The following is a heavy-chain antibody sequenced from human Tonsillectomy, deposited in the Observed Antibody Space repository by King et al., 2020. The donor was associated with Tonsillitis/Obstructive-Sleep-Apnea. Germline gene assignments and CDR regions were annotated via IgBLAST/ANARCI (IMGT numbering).Heavy chain of an antibody. D-gene: IGHD2-21*02. CDR2: ISNRGSPI. CDR3: AREGVGYGGDWGGMDV. Sequence: VQLVESGGGLVQPGGSLRLSCAASGFTFRTYEMNWVRQAPGKGLEWISYISNRGSPIYYADSVKGRFPISRDNAKNSLYLQMNSLRAEDTAVYYCAREGVGYGGDWGGMDVWGQGTTVTVSS. CDR1: GFTFRTYE. J-gene: IGHJ6*02. V-gene: IGHV3-48*03.